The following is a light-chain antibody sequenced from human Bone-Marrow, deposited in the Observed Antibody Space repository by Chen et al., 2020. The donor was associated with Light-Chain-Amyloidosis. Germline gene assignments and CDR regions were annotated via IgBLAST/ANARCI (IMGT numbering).Light chain of an antibody. CDR2: WAS. V-gene: IGKV4-1*01. CDR3: HQYYNTPWA. CDR1: QTLFYSANNNNY. J-gene: IGKJ1*01. Sequence: DIVLTQSPDSLAVSLGERATINCKSSQTLFYSANNNNYLAWYQQKPRQPPKLLIYWASTRESGVPDRFSGSGSGTDFTLPISSLQAEDVAVYYCHQYYNTPWAFGQGTKVEIK.